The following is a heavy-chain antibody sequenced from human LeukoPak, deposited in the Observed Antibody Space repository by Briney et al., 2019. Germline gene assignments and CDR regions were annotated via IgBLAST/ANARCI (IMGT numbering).Heavy chain of an antibody. CDR2: IYYSGCT. D-gene: IGHD5-18*01. CDR3: ARDRYSYGHNNYYYYGMDV. J-gene: IGHJ6*04. Sequence: KPSETLSLTCTVSGGSISSYYWSWIRQPPGKGLEWIGYIYYSGCTNYNPSLKSRVTISVDTSKNQFSLKLSSVTAADTAVYYCARDRYSYGHNNYYYYGMDVWGKGTTVTVSS. V-gene: IGHV4-59*01. CDR1: GGSISSYY.